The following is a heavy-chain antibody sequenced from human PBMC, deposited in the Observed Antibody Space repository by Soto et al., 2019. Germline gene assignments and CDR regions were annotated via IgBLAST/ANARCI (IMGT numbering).Heavy chain of an antibody. D-gene: IGHD3-22*01. CDR3: ATGQITMIVEVAFDI. CDR2: IIPIFGTA. V-gene: IGHV1-69*05. J-gene: IGHJ3*02. Sequence: ASVKVSCKASGGTFSSYAISWLRQAPGQGLEWMGGIIPIFGTANYAQKFQGRVTITTDEYTSTAFMELSSLRSEDTAVYYCATGQITMIVEVAFDIWGQGTMVTVSS. CDR1: GGTFSSYA.